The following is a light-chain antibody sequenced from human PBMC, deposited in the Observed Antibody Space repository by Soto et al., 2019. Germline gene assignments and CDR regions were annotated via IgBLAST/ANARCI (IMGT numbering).Light chain of an antibody. V-gene: IGLV2-14*01. CDR1: SSDVGGYNY. J-gene: IGLJ2*01. Sequence: QSVLTQPASVSGSPGQSITISCTGTSSDVGGYNYVSWYQQHPGKAPKLMIYDVSNRPSGVSNRFSGSKSGNTASLTISGLQAEDEAAYYCSSYTSSSNAVVFGGGTKLTVL. CDR2: DVS. CDR3: SSYTSSSNAVV.